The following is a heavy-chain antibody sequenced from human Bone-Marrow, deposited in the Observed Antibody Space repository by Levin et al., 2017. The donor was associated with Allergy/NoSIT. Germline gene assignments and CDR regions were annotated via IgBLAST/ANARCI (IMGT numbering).Heavy chain of an antibody. CDR2: ISSSSRHI. V-gene: IGHV3-21*01. Sequence: AGGSLRLSCEASGFIFTDYSMNWVRQAPGKGLEWVSLISSSSRHIHYGESVKGRFIVSRDNGKNSLYLQMNSLTAEDTAVYYCARRGDVEGESYFYNMDVWGQGTTVTVSS. D-gene: IGHD3-22*01. CDR1: GFIFTDYS. CDR3: ARRGDVEGESYFYNMDV. J-gene: IGHJ6*02.